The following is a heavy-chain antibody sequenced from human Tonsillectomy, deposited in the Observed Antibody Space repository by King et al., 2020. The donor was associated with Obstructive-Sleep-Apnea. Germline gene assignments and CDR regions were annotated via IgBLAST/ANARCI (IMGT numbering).Heavy chain of an antibody. CDR3: AKDMEYSGREYYFDY. J-gene: IGHJ4*02. D-gene: IGHD1-26*01. CDR2: ISWDGGST. CDR1: GFTFDDYA. V-gene: IGHV3-43D*03. Sequence: VQLVESGGVVVQPGGSLRLSCAASGFTFDDYAMHWVRQAPGKGLEWVSLISWDGGSTYYADSVKGRFTISRDNSKNSLYLQMNSLRAEDTALYYCAKDMEYSGREYYFDYWGQGTLVTVSS.